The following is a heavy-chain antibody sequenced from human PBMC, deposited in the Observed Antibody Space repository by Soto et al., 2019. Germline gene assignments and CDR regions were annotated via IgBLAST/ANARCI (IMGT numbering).Heavy chain of an antibody. D-gene: IGHD4-17*01. CDR2: IKQDGSEK. CDR3: ARVGVQGGVTTAYVFDY. V-gene: IGHV3-7*01. Sequence: EVQLVESGGGLVQPGGSLRLSCAASGFTFSSYWMSWVRQAPGKGLEWVANIKQDGSEKYYVDSVKGRFTISRDNAKNSLYLQMNSLRAEDTAVYYCARVGVQGGVTTAYVFDYWGQGTLVTVSS. CDR1: GFTFSSYW. J-gene: IGHJ4*02.